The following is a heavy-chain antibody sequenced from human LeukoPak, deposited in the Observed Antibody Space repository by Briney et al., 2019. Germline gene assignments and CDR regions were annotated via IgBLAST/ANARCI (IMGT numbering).Heavy chain of an antibody. D-gene: IGHD2-2*02. J-gene: IGHJ4*02. CDR1: GGSFSGYY. V-gene: IGHV4-34*01. CDR3: ARGRCSRYGSPSCYRFPSSFTSDY. CDR2: INHSGST. Sequence: EASETLSLTCAVYGGSFSGYYWSWIRQPPGKGLEWIGEINHSGSTNYNPSLKSRVTISVDTSKNQFSLKLSSVTAADTAVYYCARGRCSRYGSPSCYRFPSSFTSDYWGQGTLVTVSS.